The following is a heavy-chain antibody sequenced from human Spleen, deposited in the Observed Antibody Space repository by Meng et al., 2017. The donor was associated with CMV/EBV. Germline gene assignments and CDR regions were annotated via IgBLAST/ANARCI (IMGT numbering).Heavy chain of an antibody. CDR3: ARFGGSGWPPGQY. J-gene: IGHJ4*02. Sequence: WESLCLTCTVSGDSISSSRNHWGWIRQPPGKGLEWVRSNYDSGSTYYNPSLKRRVTITENTSKNQYPLKQASVTAAETAVYYCARFGGSGWPPGQYWGQGTLVTVSS. V-gene: IGHV4-39*06. D-gene: IGHD6-19*01. CDR2: NYDSGST. CDR1: GDSISSSRNH.